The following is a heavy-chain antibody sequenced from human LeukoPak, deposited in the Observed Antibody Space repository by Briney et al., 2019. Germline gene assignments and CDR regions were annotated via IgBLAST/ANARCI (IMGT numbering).Heavy chain of an antibody. CDR3: ARGPGCTFGFSLDS. Sequence: GGSLRLSCAASGFTFSDFYMTWIRQAPGKGLEWVSYISSSGSTIYYADSVKGRFTISRDNAKNSVYLQMNSLRDEDTATYYCARGPGCTFGFSLDSWGQGTLVTVSS. CDR2: ISSSGSTI. V-gene: IGHV3-11*04. J-gene: IGHJ4*02. CDR1: GFTFSDFY. D-gene: IGHD5-18*01.